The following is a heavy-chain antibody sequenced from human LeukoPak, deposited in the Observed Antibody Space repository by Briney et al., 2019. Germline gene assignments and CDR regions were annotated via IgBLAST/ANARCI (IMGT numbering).Heavy chain of an antibody. CDR3: ARDLESYWNREDAFDI. Sequence: ASVKVSCKASGYTFTNYYMHWVRQAPGQGLEWMGIINPGGGSTNYAQKFQGRVTMTRDTSTSTVYMELSSLRSEDTAVYYCARDLESYWNREDAFDIWGQGTMVTVSS. CDR1: GYTFTNYY. J-gene: IGHJ3*02. V-gene: IGHV1-46*01. CDR2: INPGGGST. D-gene: IGHD1-1*01.